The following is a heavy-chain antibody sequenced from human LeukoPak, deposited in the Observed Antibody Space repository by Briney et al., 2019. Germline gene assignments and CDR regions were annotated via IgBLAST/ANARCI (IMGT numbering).Heavy chain of an antibody. CDR3: ARGPEDSHYYDSSGYYFG. D-gene: IGHD3-22*01. CDR1: GGSISSGGYY. J-gene: IGHJ4*02. Sequence: SETLSLTCTVSGGSISSGGYYWSWIRQHPGKGLEWIGYIYYSGSTYYNPSLKSRVTISVETSKNQFSLKLSSVTAADTAVYYCARGPEDSHYYDSSGYYFGWGQGTLVTVSS. V-gene: IGHV4-31*03. CDR2: IYYSGST.